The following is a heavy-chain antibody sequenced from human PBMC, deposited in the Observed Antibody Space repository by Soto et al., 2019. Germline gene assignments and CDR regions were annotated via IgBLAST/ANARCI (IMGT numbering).Heavy chain of an antibody. CDR3: ASQASPYYYYGMDV. V-gene: IGHV4-59*05. J-gene: IGHJ6*02. CDR2: IYYSGST. CDR1: GGPFSAYY. Sequence: PSDTLSLTFRGYGGPFSAYYWGRIRQPPGKGLEWIGRIYYSGSTFYNPSLKSRVTITVDTTKIQFPLKLSSVTAADTAVFYCASQASPYYYYGMDVWGQGTTVS.